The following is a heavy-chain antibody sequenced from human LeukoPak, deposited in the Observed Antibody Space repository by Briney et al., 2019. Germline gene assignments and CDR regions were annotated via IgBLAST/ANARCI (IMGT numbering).Heavy chain of an antibody. Sequence: PSETLSLTCTVSGGSISSGGYYWSWIRQHPGKGLEWIGYIYYSGSTYYNPSLKSRVTISVDTSKNQFSLKLSSVTAADTAVYYCARLPPKIQLWSHYYGMDVWGQGTTVTVSS. CDR1: GGSISSGGYY. D-gene: IGHD5-18*01. CDR3: ARLPPKIQLWSHYYGMDV. V-gene: IGHV4-31*03. J-gene: IGHJ6*02. CDR2: IYYSGST.